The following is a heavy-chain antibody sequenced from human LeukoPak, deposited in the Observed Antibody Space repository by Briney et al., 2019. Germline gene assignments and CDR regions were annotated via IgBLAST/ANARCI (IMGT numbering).Heavy chain of an antibody. D-gene: IGHD6-13*01. CDR3: ARVSSSWYFFHYYYGMDV. CDR1: AGSISSNY. Sequence: SETLSLTCTVSAGSISSNYWSWIRQPPGKGLEWIGHIYYSGSTYYNPSLKSRVTISVDTSKNQFSLKLSSVTAADTAVYYCARVSSSWYFFHYYYGMDVWGQGTTVTVSS. J-gene: IGHJ6*02. CDR2: IYYSGST. V-gene: IGHV4-59*12.